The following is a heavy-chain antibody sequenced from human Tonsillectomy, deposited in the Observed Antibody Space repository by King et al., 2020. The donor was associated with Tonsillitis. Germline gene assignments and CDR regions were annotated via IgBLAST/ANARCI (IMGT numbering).Heavy chain of an antibody. CDR2: IGTTADT. CDR3: AKARGYWGDAFDV. J-gene: IGHJ3*01. D-gene: IGHD5-12*01. V-gene: IGHV3-13*04. CDR1: GFAFSRTD. Sequence: VQLVESGGGLVQPGESLRLSCAASGFAFSRTDMHWVRQVPGKGLEWIASIGTTADTYHADSVKGRFTISRENAKTSLYLQMHSLTTGDTAGYYCAKARGYWGDAFDVWGQGTVVTVSS.